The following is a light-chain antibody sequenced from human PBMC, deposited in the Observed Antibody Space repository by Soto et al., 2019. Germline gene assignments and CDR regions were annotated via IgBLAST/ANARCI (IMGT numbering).Light chain of an antibody. J-gene: IGLJ3*02. Sequence: QSALTQPPSASGSPGQSVTISCTGTSSDVRNYNFISWYQQYPGKAPKLMIYEVTKRPSGVPHRFSGSKSVNMASLTVSGLQAEDEAEYYCSSYADFNNVLFGGGTKLTVL. CDR3: SSYADFNNVL. CDR2: EVT. CDR1: SSDVRNYNF. V-gene: IGLV2-8*01.